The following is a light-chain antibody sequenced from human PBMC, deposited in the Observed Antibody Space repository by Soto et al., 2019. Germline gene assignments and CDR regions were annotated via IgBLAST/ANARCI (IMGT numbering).Light chain of an antibody. CDR2: EVN. CDR1: SSDVGGYNY. J-gene: IGLJ1*01. V-gene: IGLV2-8*01. CDR3: ISYAGSNSVV. Sequence: QSVLTQPPSASGSPGQSVTISCTGTSSDVGGYNYVSWYQQHPGKAPKLMIYEVNKRPSGVPDRVSGSKSGNTASLTVSGLQAEDEADYYCISYAGSNSVVFGTGTKLTVL.